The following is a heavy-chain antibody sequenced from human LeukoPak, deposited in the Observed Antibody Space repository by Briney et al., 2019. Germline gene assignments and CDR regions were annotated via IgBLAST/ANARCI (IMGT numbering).Heavy chain of an antibody. CDR3: ARDASVFGSCSSTSCLYYFEY. Sequence: PGGSLRLSCAASGFTFSSYAMSWVRQAPGKGLVWVSRINSDGSSTSYADSVKGRFTISRDNAKNTLYLQMNSLRAEDTAVYYCARDASVFGSCSSTSCLYYFEYWGQGTLVTVSS. D-gene: IGHD2-2*01. CDR2: INSDGSST. CDR1: GFTFSSYA. V-gene: IGHV3-74*01. J-gene: IGHJ4*02.